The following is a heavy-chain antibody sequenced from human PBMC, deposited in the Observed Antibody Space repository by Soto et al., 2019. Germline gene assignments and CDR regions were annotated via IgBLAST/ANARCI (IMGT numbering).Heavy chain of an antibody. D-gene: IGHD2-8*01. CDR3: ARSVSSWCIFDC. CDR2: IYTTGNT. J-gene: IGHJ4*02. V-gene: IGHV4-4*07. Sequence: KTSETLSLTCTVSGGSISSYYWSWIRQPAGKGLEWIGRIYTTGNTNSNPSVNYNPSLKSRVTMSVDSSKNQFSLNLNSVTAADTAVYYCARSVSSWCIFDCWGQGTLVTVSS. CDR1: GGSISSYY.